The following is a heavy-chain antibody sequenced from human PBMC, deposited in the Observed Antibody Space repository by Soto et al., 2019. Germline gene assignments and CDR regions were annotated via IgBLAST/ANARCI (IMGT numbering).Heavy chain of an antibody. V-gene: IGHV4-4*07. CDR3: ARGQRFSAWFAP. D-gene: IGHD3-3*01. J-gene: IGHJ5*02. CDR1: GGTINSYG. Sequence: SETLPLTCTVSGGTINSYGWTWIRQPAGKGLEWIGRIYSSGSTKYNPSLQSRVTMSLDTSKNQFSLRLTSVTAADTAVYYCARGQRFSAWFAPRGQGTLVTVSS. CDR2: IYSSGST.